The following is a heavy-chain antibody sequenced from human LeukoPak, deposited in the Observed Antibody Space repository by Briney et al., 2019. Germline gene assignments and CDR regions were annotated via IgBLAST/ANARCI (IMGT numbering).Heavy chain of an antibody. CDR1: GFSFSSYW. CDR3: ARGRSYEYGDYDY. D-gene: IGHD4-17*01. V-gene: IGHV4-34*01. CDR2: IDPNGTT. Sequence: GSLRLSCAASGFSFSSYWMSWVRRPPGKGLEWIGEIDPNGTTNYNPSLKSRVTLSEDTSKNQFSLNLNSVTAADTAIYYCARGRSYEYGDYDYWGQGMLVTVSS. J-gene: IGHJ4*02.